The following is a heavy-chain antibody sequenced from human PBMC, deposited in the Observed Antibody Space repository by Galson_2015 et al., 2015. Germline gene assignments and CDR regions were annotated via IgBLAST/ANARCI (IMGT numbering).Heavy chain of an antibody. J-gene: IGHJ4*02. D-gene: IGHD1-26*01. Sequence: CAISGDSVSSNSVIWHWIRQSPSRGLEWLGRTYYRSKWYIDYAASVNSRITINLDTSKNQFSLQLNSVTPEDTAVYYCVKAPAGTYGIFQYWGQGTLVTVSS. V-gene: IGHV6-1*01. CDR3: VKAPAGTYGIFQY. CDR2: TYYRSKWYI. CDR1: GDSVSSNSVI.